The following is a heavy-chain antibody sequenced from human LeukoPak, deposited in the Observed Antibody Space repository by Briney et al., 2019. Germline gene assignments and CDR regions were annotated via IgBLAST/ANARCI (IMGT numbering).Heavy chain of an antibody. D-gene: IGHD3-9*01. CDR1: GYSISSGYY. CDR3: ARDGRRDTILV. J-gene: IGHJ4*02. Sequence: SETLSLTCTVSGYSISSGYYWGWIRQPPGKGLEWIGSIYHSGSTYYNPSLKSRVTISVDTSKNQFSLKLSSVTAADTAVYYCARDGRRDTILVWGQGTLVTVSS. CDR2: IYHSGST. V-gene: IGHV4-38-2*02.